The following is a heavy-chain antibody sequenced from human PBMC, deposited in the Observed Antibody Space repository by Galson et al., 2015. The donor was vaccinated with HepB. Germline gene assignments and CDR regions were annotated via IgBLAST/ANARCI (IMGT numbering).Heavy chain of an antibody. CDR2: IRNNGAST. V-gene: IGHV3-23*01. CDR1: GFTFSSYA. Sequence: SLRLSCAASGFTFSSYAINWVRQAPGKGLEWVSSIRNNGASTYYTDSVKGRFTISRDNSKNTVYLQMNSLRAEDTAIYYCAKDVDTTVVNDAFDVWGQGTTVTVSS. D-gene: IGHD4-23*01. J-gene: IGHJ3*01. CDR3: AKDVDTTVVNDAFDV.